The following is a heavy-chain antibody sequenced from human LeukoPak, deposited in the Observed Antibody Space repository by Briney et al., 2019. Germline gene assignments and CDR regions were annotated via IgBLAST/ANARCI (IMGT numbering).Heavy chain of an antibody. D-gene: IGHD4-23*01. Sequence: GRSLRLSCAASGFALSGYGMHWVRQAPGKGLEWVALIYYDGSNKYYADSVKGRFTISRDNSKNTQYLQMNSLRAEDTAVYYCAGGGAVTLGSFYAVDAWGQGTTVTVSS. CDR3: AGGGAVTLGSFYAVDA. J-gene: IGHJ6*02. V-gene: IGHV3-33*01. CDR1: GFALSGYG. CDR2: IYYDGSNK.